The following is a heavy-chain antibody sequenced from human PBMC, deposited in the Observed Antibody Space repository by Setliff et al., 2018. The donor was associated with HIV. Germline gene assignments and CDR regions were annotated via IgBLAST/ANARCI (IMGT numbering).Heavy chain of an antibody. CDR3: ARDPGYKSTWYGVFDI. D-gene: IGHD6-13*01. CDR2: VNPNSGGT. Sequence: GASVKVSCKASGYTFSDYYMHWVRQAPGQGLEWMGWVNPNSGGTNYAQKFRGRVNMTRDTSISTTYMELSRLRSDDTAVYYCARDPGYKSTWYGVFDIWGQGTMVTVSS. J-gene: IGHJ3*02. CDR1: GYTFSDYY. V-gene: IGHV1-2*02.